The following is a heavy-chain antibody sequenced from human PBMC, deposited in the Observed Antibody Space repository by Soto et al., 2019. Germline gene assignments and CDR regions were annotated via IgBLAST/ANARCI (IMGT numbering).Heavy chain of an antibody. CDR1: GASISSGDYS. CDR2: IYYTGTT. J-gene: IGHJ6*02. V-gene: IGHV4-30-4*08. Sequence: SETLSLTCTVSGASISSGDYSWSWIRQYPGQGLEWIGDIYYTGTTNYNPSLKSRLTISVDTSKNQFSLKVGSVTTADTAVYYCASSSLYGMDVWGQGTTVTVSS. CDR3: ASSSLYGMDV.